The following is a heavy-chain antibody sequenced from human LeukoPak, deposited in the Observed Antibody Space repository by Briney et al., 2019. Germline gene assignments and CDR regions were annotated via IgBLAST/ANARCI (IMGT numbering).Heavy chain of an antibody. CDR3: ARGGSIQVRFWFDP. J-gene: IGHJ5*02. CDR2: IYPGDSDT. V-gene: IGHV5-51*01. Sequence: GESLKISWKGSGYIFTSYWIGRVRQLPGKGLEWMGIIYPGDSDTRYSPSFQGQVTISADKSISTAYLQWSSLKASDTAMYYCARGGSIQVRFWFDPWGQGTLVTVSS. D-gene: IGHD3-10*01. CDR1: GYIFTSYW.